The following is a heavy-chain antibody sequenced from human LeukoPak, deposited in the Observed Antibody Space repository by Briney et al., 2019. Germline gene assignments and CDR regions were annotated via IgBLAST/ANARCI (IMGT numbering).Heavy chain of an antibody. J-gene: IGHJ4*02. CDR1: GESFSGYY. V-gene: IGHV4-34*01. CDR3: ARIRDSSWDPFDY. Sequence: SETLSLTCAVYGESFSGYYWSWIRQPPGKGLEWIGEINHSGSTNYNPSLKSRVTISVDTSKNQFSLKLSSVTAADTAVYYCARIRDSSWDPFDYWGQGTLVTVSS. CDR2: INHSGST. D-gene: IGHD6-13*01.